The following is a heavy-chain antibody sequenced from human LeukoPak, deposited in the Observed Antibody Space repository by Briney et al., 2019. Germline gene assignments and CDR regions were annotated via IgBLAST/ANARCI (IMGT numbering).Heavy chain of an antibody. D-gene: IGHD5-24*01. CDR1: GYTFTSYD. CDR2: MNPNSGNT. CDR3: ARRRLHNIPPYYYYYYMDV. Sequence: GASVKVSCKASGYTFTSYDINWVRQATGQGLEWMGWMNPNSGNTGYAQKFQGRVTITRNTSISTAYMELSSLRSEDTAVYYCARRRLHNIPPYYYYYYMDVWGKGTTVTVSS. V-gene: IGHV1-8*01. J-gene: IGHJ6*03.